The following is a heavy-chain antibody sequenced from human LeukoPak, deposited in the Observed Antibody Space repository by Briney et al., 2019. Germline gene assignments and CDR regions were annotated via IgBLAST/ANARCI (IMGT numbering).Heavy chain of an antibody. V-gene: IGHV1-46*01. D-gene: IGHD6-19*01. CDR2: INPSANST. CDR3: ARDRNLIAVAGTEAFDI. CDR1: GYTFTNYF. Sequence: GASVKVSCKASGYTFTNYFMQWVRQAPGQGLEWMGIINPSANSTIYAQKFQGRVTMTSDTSTTTVSMELSSLTSEDTAVYYCARDRNLIAVAGTEAFDIWGQGTMVIVSS. J-gene: IGHJ3*02.